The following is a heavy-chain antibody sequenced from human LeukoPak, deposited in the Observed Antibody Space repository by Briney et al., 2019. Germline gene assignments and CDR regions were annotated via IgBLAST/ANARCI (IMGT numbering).Heavy chain of an antibody. CDR1: VGSISGYY. Sequence: PSETLSLTCTVSVGSISGYYRSWIRQSPGKGLEWIAYIYNSGSTNYNPSLQSRVTISVDTSKNQFSLNLSSVTAADTAVYYCARRTPGPQLDEYVAYYFDLWGQGTLVTASS. CDR2: IYNSGST. J-gene: IGHJ4*02. D-gene: IGHD3/OR15-3a*01. CDR3: ARRTPGPQLDEYVAYYFDL. V-gene: IGHV4-59*08.